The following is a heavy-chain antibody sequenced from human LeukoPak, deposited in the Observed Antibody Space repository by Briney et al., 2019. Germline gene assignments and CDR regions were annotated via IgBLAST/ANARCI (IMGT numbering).Heavy chain of an antibody. Sequence: ASVKVSCKASGYTFTFYDIQWVRQAPGQGLEWMGWINTNTGNPTYAQGFTGRFIFSFDTSVSTAYLQISSLKAEDTAIYYCARVGRPFYYYYMDVWGKGTTVTVSS. CDR3: ARVGRPFYYYYMDV. CDR1: GYTFTFYD. J-gene: IGHJ6*03. V-gene: IGHV7-4-1*02. D-gene: IGHD6-6*01. CDR2: INTNTGNP.